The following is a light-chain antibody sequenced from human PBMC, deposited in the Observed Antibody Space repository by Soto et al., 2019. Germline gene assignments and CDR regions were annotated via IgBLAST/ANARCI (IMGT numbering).Light chain of an antibody. CDR1: QSVSTN. J-gene: IGKJ5*01. Sequence: EIVLTQSPTTLSVSPGERATLSCRAGQSVSTNLAWYQQKPGQVPSLLIYGASTRATGIPARFSGSGSGTEFTLTIGSLQSEDFAVYYCQQYSSSPSFGQGTRLEI. CDR3: QQYSSSPS. V-gene: IGKV3-15*01. CDR2: GAS.